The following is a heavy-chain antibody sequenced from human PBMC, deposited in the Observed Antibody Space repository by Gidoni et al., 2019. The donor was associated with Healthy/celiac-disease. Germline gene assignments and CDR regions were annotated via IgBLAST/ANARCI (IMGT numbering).Heavy chain of an antibody. CDR1: GFPFSSYA. CDR2: ISGSGGST. J-gene: IGHJ6*02. CDR3: AKGEGDYYYYGMDV. Sequence: EVQLLESGGGLVQPGGSLRLSCAASGFPFSSYAMSWVRQAPGKGLEWVSAISGSGGSTYYADSVKGRITISRDNSKNMVYLQMNSLRAEDTAVYYCAKGEGDYYYYGMDVWGQGTTVTVSS. V-gene: IGHV3-23*01.